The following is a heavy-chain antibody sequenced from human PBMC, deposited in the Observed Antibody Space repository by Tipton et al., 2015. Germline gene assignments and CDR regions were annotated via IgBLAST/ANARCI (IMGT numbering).Heavy chain of an antibody. CDR3: ARAARVEYYHYYGMDL. Sequence: QVQLVQSGAEVKKPGASVKVSCKASGYTFASYGISWVRQAPGQGLEWMGWISAYSGNTNYAQMFQGRVTMTTDTSTSTAYMELNSLRSDDTAVYYCARAARVEYYHYYGMDLWGQGTTVIVSS. CDR1: GYTFASYG. V-gene: IGHV1-18*01. CDR2: ISAYSGNT. J-gene: IGHJ6*02.